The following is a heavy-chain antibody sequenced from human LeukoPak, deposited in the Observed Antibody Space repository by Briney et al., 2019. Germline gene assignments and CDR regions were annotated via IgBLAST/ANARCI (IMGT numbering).Heavy chain of an antibody. CDR3: APVFGGVIAGSFQH. CDR2: ISYDGSNK. D-gene: IGHD3-16*02. V-gene: IGHV3-30-3*01. J-gene: IGHJ1*01. CDR1: GFTFSSYA. Sequence: GRSLRLSCAASGFTFSSYAMHWVRQAPGKGLEWVAVISYDGSNKYYADSVKGRFTTSRDNSKNTLYLQMNSLRAEDTAVYYCAPVFGGVIAGSFQHWGQGTLVNVSS.